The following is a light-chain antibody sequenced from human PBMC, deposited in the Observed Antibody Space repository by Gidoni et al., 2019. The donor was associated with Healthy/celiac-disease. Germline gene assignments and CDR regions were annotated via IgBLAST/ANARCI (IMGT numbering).Light chain of an antibody. CDR3: QSYDSSLSGV. CDR2: GNS. J-gene: IGLJ2*01. Sequence: QSALTQPPSESGAPGHRVTITCTGSSPNIGAGHDVHWYHQPPGTAPKLLIYGNSNRPSGVPNRFSGSKSGTSASLAITGLQAEDEADYYCQSYDSSLSGVFGRGTKLTVL. V-gene: IGLV1-40*01. CDR1: SPNIGAGHD.